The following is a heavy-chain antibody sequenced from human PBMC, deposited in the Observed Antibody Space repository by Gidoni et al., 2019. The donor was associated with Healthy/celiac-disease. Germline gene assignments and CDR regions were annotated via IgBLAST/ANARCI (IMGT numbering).Heavy chain of an antibody. J-gene: IGHJ6*02. Sequence: QVQLVQSGAEVKKPGSSVKVSCKASGGTFGSYAISWVRQAPGQGLEWMGGIIPIFGTANYAQKFQGRVTITADESTSTAYMELSSLRSEDTAVYYCARARYYDILTGYDIDYYYYGMDVWGQGTTVTVSS. D-gene: IGHD3-9*01. CDR2: IIPIFGTA. CDR3: ARARYYDILTGYDIDYYYYGMDV. CDR1: GGTFGSYA. V-gene: IGHV1-69*01.